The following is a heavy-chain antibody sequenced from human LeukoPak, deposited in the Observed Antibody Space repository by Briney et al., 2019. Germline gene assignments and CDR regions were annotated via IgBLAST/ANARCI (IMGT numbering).Heavy chain of an antibody. Sequence: GGSLRLSCAASGFSFKDTGMHWVRQAPGKGPEWLTIIWFDGSTKYYADSVKGRFTVSRDNSQNILYLQMNDLRAEDTAVYYCARVTMIVDSPLGYWGQGTLVTVSS. CDR2: IWFDGSTK. D-gene: IGHD3-22*01. CDR3: ARVTMIVDSPLGY. J-gene: IGHJ4*02. V-gene: IGHV3-33*01. CDR1: GFSFKDTG.